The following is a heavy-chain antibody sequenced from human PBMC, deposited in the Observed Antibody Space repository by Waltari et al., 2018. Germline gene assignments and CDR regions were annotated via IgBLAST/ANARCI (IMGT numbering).Heavy chain of an antibody. Sequence: QVQLQESGPGRVKPSETLSLTCAVSGYSISSGYYWGWIRQPPGKGLEWIGSIYHSGSTYYNPSLKSRVTISVDTSKNQFSLKLSSVTAADTAVYYCARLSWGSGGYFDLWGRGTLVSVSS. D-gene: IGHD7-27*01. CDR1: GYSISSGYY. CDR3: ARLSWGSGGYFDL. J-gene: IGHJ2*01. V-gene: IGHV4-38-2*01. CDR2: IYHSGST.